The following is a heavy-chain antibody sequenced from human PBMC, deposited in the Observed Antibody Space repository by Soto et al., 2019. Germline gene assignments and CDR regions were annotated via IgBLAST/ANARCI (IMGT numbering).Heavy chain of an antibody. D-gene: IGHD4-17*01. Sequence: QVQLVQSGAEVKKPGSSVKVSCKASGGTFSTSSINWLRQAPGQRPEWMGNILPIFGTADYAQKFQGRGTITADKSTNTAYMELRSLLSEDTAVYYWGRGHEYGGNSDAFDFWGQGTVGTLSS. CDR1: GGTFSTSS. V-gene: IGHV1-69*14. CDR3: GRGHEYGGNSDAFDF. J-gene: IGHJ3*01. CDR2: ILPIFGTA.